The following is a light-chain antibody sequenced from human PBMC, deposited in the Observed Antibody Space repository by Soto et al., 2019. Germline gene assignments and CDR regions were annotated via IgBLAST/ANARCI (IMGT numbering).Light chain of an antibody. V-gene: IGLV4-69*01. CDR2: LNSXXXX. CDR1: SGHSNYA. Sequence: QPVLTQSPSASASLGASVKLTCTLSSGHSNYAIAWHQQQSEKGPRYLMKLNSXXXXXXXXXXXXXXSGSSSGAERYLTXXXXQSXXXXXYYCQTWGSGIVVFGGGTKLTVL. CDR3: QTWGSGIVV. J-gene: IGLJ2*01.